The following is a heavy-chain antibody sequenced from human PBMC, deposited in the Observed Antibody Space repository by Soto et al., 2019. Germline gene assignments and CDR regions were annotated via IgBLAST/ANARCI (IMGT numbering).Heavy chain of an antibody. V-gene: IGHV3-53*01. CDR1: GLTVSGKKY. CDR3: ASWHEREHAYDV. CDR2: LYDVAGT. J-gene: IGHJ3*01. D-gene: IGHD1-1*01. Sequence: DVQLVESGGGLIQPGESLRLSCAAFGLTVSGKKYVAWVRQAPGKGLEGVSALYDVAGTYYADSVKGRFTTSRDSSKTTVYLQMTGLRPDDTAVYYCASWHEREHAYDVWGQGTTVTVAS.